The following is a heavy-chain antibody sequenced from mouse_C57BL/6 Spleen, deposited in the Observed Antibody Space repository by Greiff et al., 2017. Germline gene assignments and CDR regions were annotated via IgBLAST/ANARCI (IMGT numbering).Heavy chain of an antibody. Sequence: EVKLMESGGGLVKPGGSLKLSCAASGFTFSDYGMHWVRQAPEKGLEWVAYISSGSSTIYYADTVKGRFTISRDNAKNTLFLQMTSLRSEDTAMYYCARPYGNYVYAMDYWGQGTSVTVSS. CDR3: ARPYGNYVYAMDY. J-gene: IGHJ4*01. V-gene: IGHV5-17*01. CDR1: GFTFSDYG. CDR2: ISSGSSTI. D-gene: IGHD2-1*01.